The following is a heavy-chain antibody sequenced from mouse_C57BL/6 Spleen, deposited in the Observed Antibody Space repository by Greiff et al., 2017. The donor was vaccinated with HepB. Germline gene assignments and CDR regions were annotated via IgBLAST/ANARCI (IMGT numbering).Heavy chain of an antibody. CDR3: AKNGDITTVVAYYAMDY. Sequence: QVQLQQSGPGLVQPSQSLSITCTVSGFSLTSYGVHWVRQSPGKGLEWLGVIWRGGSTDYNAAFMSRLSITKDNSKSQVFFKMNSLQAYDTAIYYCAKNGDITTVVAYYAMDYWGQGTSVTVSS. V-gene: IGHV2-5*01. D-gene: IGHD1-1*01. CDR2: IWRGGST. J-gene: IGHJ4*01. CDR1: GFSLTSYG.